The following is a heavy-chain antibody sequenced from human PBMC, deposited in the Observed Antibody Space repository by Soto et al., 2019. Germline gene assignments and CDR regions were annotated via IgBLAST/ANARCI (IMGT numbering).Heavy chain of an antibody. CDR3: ARDLEIYYDSSGYPPGYEYYGMDV. CDR2: ISSSSSYI. Sequence: EVQLVESGGGLVKPGGSLRLSCAASGFTFSSYSMNWVRQAPGKGLEWVSSISSSSSYIYYADSVKGRFTISRDNAKNSLYLQMNSLRAEDTAVYYCARDLEIYYDSSGYPPGYEYYGMDVW. CDR1: GFTFSSYS. V-gene: IGHV3-21*01. J-gene: IGHJ6*01. D-gene: IGHD3-22*01.